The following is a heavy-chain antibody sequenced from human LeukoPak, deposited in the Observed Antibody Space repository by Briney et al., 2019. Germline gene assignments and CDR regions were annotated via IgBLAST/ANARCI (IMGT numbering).Heavy chain of an antibody. CDR1: GFTFSSYA. CDR3: AKGLITFGGVFDY. D-gene: IGHD3-16*01. Sequence: SGGSLRLSCAASGFTFSSYAMSWVRQAPGKGLEWGSAISGSGGSTYYADSVKGRFTISRDNSKNTLYLQMNSLRAEDTAVYYCAKGLITFGGVFDYWGQGTLVTVSS. J-gene: IGHJ4*02. CDR2: ISGSGGST. V-gene: IGHV3-23*01.